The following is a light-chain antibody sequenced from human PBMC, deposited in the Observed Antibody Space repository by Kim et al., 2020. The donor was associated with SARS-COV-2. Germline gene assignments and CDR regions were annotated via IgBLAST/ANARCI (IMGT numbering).Light chain of an antibody. Sequence: PGQRFTISCSGSGFNIGSNYVFWYQQVPGTAPKLLIESNNQRPSGVPDRFYGSKSGTSASLAISGLQSEDEADYYCASWDDSLNFVFGTGTKVTVL. J-gene: IGLJ1*01. CDR1: GFNIGSNY. V-gene: IGLV1-44*01. CDR3: ASWDDSLNFV. CDR2: SNN.